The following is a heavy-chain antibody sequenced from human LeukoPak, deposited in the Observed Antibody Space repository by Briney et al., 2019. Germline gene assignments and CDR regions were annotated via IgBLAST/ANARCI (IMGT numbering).Heavy chain of an antibody. D-gene: IGHD6-6*01. V-gene: IGHV1-8*03. CDR2: MNPNSGNT. CDR1: GYTFTSYD. CDR3: ARGEYSSSSSDY. Sequence: ASVKVSCKASGYTFTSYDINWVRQATGQGLEWMGWMNPNSGNTGYAQKFQGRVTITRNTSISTAYMELSSLRSEDTAVYYCARGEYSSSSSDYWGQGTLVTVSS. J-gene: IGHJ4*02.